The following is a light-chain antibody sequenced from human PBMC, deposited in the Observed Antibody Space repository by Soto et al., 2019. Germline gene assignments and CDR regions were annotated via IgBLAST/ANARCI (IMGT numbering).Light chain of an antibody. V-gene: IGKV3-20*01. CDR3: QQKET. Sequence: EIVLTQSPGTLSLSPGERVTLSSRASQSVSSTYVAWYQHKPGQAPRLLIYGASSRATGVPDRFSGSGSGTDFTLTISRLEPEDFAVYYCQQKETFGQGTKLELK. J-gene: IGKJ2*01. CDR1: QSVSSTY. CDR2: GAS.